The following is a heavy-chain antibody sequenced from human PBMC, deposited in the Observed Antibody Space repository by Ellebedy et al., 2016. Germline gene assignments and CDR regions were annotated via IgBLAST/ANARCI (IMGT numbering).Heavy chain of an antibody. CDR1: GFTFSTYN. Sequence: GGSLRLXXAASGFTFSTYNMNWVRQAPGKGLEWISHVSSSNTTVYYADSVKGRFTISRDNARNSLYLQMNSLRVEDTAVYYCASILTGYYNADLWGQGTLVTVSS. CDR3: ASILTGYYNADL. V-gene: IGHV3-48*04. J-gene: IGHJ5*02. D-gene: IGHD3-9*01. CDR2: VSSSNTTV.